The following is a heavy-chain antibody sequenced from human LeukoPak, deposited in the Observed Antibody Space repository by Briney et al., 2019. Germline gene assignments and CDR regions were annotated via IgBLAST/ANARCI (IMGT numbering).Heavy chain of an antibody. CDR1: GFTFSNAW. CDR3: TTGRNYYDSSGYGRAFDI. Sequence: GGSLRLSCAASGFTFSNAWMSWVRQAPGKGLEWVGRIKSKTDGGTTDYAAPVKGRFTIPRDDSKNTLYLQMNSLKTEDTAVYYCTTGRNYYDSSGYGRAFDIWGQGTMVTVSS. V-gene: IGHV3-15*01. CDR2: IKSKTDGGTT. J-gene: IGHJ3*02. D-gene: IGHD3-22*01.